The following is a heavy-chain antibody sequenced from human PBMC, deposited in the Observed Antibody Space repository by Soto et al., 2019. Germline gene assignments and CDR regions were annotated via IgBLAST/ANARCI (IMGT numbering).Heavy chain of an antibody. CDR2: IYPGDSDT. V-gene: IGHV5-51*01. J-gene: IGHJ5*02. D-gene: IGHD2-21*02. CDR3: ARRRGQFSDGVCFSWWFDP. CDR1: GYSFTSYW. Sequence: PGESLKISCKGSGYSFTSYWIGWVRQMPGKGLEWMGIIYPGDSDTRYSPAFQGQVTMTADRSSTYLQWSSLKASDTGVYYCARRRGQFSDGVCFSWWFDPWGQGTWVTVSA.